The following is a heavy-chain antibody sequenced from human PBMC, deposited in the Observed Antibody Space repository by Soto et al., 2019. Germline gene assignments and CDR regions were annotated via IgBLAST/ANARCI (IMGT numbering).Heavy chain of an antibody. CDR2: INPSGGST. D-gene: IGHD3-10*01. Sequence: QVQLVQSGAEVKKPGASVKVSCKASGYTFTSYYMHWVRQAPGQGLEWMGIINPSGGSTSYAQKFQGRVTMTRDTSTSTAYMELSSLRSEDTAVYYCARDRSVLLWFGEPYGMDVWGQGTTVTVSS. CDR3: ARDRSVLLWFGEPYGMDV. J-gene: IGHJ6*02. V-gene: IGHV1-46*01. CDR1: GYTFTSYY.